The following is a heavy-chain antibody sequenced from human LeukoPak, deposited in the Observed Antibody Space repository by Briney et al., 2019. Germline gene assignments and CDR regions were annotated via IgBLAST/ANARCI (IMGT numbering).Heavy chain of an antibody. CDR2: ITDSGGST. D-gene: IGHD2-15*01. V-gene: IGHV3-23*01. Sequence: GGSLRLSCVASGFTFSSHAMSWVRQGPGKGLGWVSSITDSGGSTYHADSVKGRFTISRDNSKNTLYLQMNSLRAEDTAVYYCARVPLHCSGGSCLKYYFDYWGQGTLVTVSS. J-gene: IGHJ4*02. CDR1: GFTFSSHA. CDR3: ARVPLHCSGGSCLKYYFDY.